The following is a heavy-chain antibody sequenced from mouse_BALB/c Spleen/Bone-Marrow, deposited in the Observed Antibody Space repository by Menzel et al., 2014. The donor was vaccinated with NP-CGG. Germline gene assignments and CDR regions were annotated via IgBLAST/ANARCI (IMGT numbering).Heavy chain of an antibody. CDR3: AISGSCAGDLDY. CDR1: GFTFSGFG. V-gene: IGHV5-17*02. CDR2: ISIGSGTA. Sequence: EVKLQQSGGGLVQPGGSRKLSCAASGFTFSGFGMHWVRQAPEKGLEWVAYISIGSGTAYYADTVKGRFTISRDNPKNLLFRQLTSLETEESSSDCCAISGSCAGDLDYWGQGTSLTVSS. J-gene: IGHJ2*02. D-gene: IGHD1-1*02.